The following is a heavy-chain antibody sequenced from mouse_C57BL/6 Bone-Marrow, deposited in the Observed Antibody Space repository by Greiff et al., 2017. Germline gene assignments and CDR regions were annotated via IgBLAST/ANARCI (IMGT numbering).Heavy chain of an antibody. CDR2: IYPGSGST. J-gene: IGHJ3*01. Sequence: VQLQQPGAELVKPGASVTLSCKASGYTFTSYWITWVKQRPGQGLEWIGEIYPGSGSTYYNEKFKSKATLTVDTSSSTAYMQLSSLTSEDSAVYYYASGLLAYWGQGNLVTVSA. CDR3: ASGLLAY. CDR1: GYTFTSYW. D-gene: IGHD3-1*01. V-gene: IGHV1-55*01.